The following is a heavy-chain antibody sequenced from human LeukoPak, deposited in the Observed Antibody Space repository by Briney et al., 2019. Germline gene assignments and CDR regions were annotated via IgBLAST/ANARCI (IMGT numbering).Heavy chain of an antibody. Sequence: PSETLSLTCTVSGGSISSYYWSWIRQPPGKGLEWIGYIYYSGSINYNPSLKSRVTISVDTSKNQFSLKLSSVTAADTAVYYCARNSVPAAIPLGFDPWGQGTLVTVSS. CDR2: IYYSGSI. D-gene: IGHD2-2*02. V-gene: IGHV4-59*01. J-gene: IGHJ5*02. CDR3: ARNSVPAAIPLGFDP. CDR1: GGSISSYY.